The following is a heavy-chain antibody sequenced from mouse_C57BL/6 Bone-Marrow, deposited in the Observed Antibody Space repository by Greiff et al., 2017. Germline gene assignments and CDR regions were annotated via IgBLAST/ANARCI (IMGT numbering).Heavy chain of an antibody. CDR2: ICTGGGT. Sequence: VHLVESGPGLVAPSQSLSITCTVSGFSFTSYAISWVRQPPGKGLEWLGVICTGGGTNYNSALNSSLSISKDDSKSKVCFKMNSLQTDDTARYYCSGNSPHDYGRSHWFAYWGQGTLVTVSA. V-gene: IGHV2-9-1*01. CDR1: GFSFTSYA. D-gene: IGHD1-1*01. J-gene: IGHJ3*01. CDR3: SGNSPHDYGRSHWFAY.